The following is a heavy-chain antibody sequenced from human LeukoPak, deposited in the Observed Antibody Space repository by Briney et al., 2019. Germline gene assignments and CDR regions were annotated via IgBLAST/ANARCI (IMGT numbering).Heavy chain of an antibody. J-gene: IGHJ5*02. CDR3: ARGPWYYDFWSGYPNWFDP. V-gene: IGHV4-59*01. CDR1: GGSISSYY. Sequence: SETLSLTCTVSGGSISSYYWSWIRQPPGKGLEWIGYIYYSGSTNYSPSLKSRVTISVDTSKNQFSLKLSSVTAADTAVYYCARGPWYYDFWSGYPNWFDPWGQGTLVTVSS. CDR2: IYYSGST. D-gene: IGHD3-3*01.